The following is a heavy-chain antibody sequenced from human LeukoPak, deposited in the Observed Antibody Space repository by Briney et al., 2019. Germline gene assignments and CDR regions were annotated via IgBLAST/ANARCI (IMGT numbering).Heavy chain of an antibody. V-gene: IGHV1-69*04. CDR2: IIPILGIA. D-gene: IGHD3-22*01. CDR1: GGTFSSYA. J-gene: IGHJ4*02. CDR3: ARGDYDSSGGVDY. Sequence: SVKVSCKASGGTFSSYAISWVRQAPGQGLEWMGRIIPILGIANYEQKFQGRVTITADKSTSTAYMELSSLRSEDTAVYYCARGDYDSSGGVDYWGQGTLVTVSS.